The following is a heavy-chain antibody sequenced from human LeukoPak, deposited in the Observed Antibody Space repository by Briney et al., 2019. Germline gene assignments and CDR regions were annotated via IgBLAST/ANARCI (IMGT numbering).Heavy chain of an antibody. V-gene: IGHV4-34*01. J-gene: IGHJ4*02. Sequence: PSETLSLTCAVYGGSFSGYYWSWIRQPPGKGLEWIGEIYHSGSANYNPSLKSRVTISVDKSKNQFSLKLSSVTAADTAVYYCARDVGTALVTGDYWGQGTLVTVSA. CDR1: GGSFSGYY. D-gene: IGHD5-18*01. CDR2: IYHSGSA. CDR3: ARDVGTALVTGDY.